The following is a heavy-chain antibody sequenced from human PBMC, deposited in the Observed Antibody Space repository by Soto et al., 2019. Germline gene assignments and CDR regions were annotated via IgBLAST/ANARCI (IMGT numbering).Heavy chain of an antibody. J-gene: IGHJ5*02. CDR3: VRRHVSATGIDWFDP. Sequence: ASVKVSCKASGYTFTSYGIHWVRQPPGQRLEWMGWINAANGDTKYSPKFQGRVTITRDTPASTAYMELSSLRSEDTAVYYCVRRHVSATGIDWFDPWGQGTLVT. CDR2: INAANGDT. D-gene: IGHD6-13*01. CDR1: GYTFTSYG. V-gene: IGHV1-3*01.